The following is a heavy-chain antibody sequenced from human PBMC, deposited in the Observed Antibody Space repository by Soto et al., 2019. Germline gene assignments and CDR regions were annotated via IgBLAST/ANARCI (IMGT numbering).Heavy chain of an antibody. Sequence: QVQLVQSGAEVKKPGASVKVSCKASGYTFTSYGISWVRQAPGQGLEWMGWISAYNGNTNYAQKLQGRVTMTTDTSTSTAYMELRSLRSDDTAVYYCARDTTVTLYYDYYGMDVWGQGTTVTVSS. J-gene: IGHJ6*02. CDR2: ISAYNGNT. CDR3: ARDTTVTLYYDYYGMDV. V-gene: IGHV1-18*04. CDR1: GYTFTSYG. D-gene: IGHD4-17*01.